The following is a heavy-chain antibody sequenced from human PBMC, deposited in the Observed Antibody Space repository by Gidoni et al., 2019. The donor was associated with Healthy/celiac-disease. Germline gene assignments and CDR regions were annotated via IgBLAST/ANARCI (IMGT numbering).Heavy chain of an antibody. J-gene: IGHJ3*02. CDR2: ISSSGSTI. Sequence: EVQLVESGGGLVQPGGSLRLSCAASGFTFSSYEMNWVRQAPGKGLEWVSYISSSGSTIYYADSVKGRFTISRDNAKNSLYLQMNSLRAEDTAVYYCARDAVTFGGVIVHDAFDIWGQGTMVTVSS. D-gene: IGHD3-16*02. CDR3: ARDAVTFGGVIVHDAFDI. V-gene: IGHV3-48*03. CDR1: GFTFSSYE.